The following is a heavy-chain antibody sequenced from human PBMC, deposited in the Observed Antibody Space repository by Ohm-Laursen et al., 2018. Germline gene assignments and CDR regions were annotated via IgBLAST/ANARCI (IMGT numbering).Heavy chain of an antibody. J-gene: IGHJ4*02. D-gene: IGHD6-13*01. CDR2: ITQDGSEK. V-gene: IGHV3-7*03. Sequence: SLRLSCAASGFTLSGYWMSWVRQAPGKGLEWVAHITQDGSEKHYVDSVKGRFTISRDNAKNSLYLQMNSLRVEDTAVYYCARIHDSSWYMSLDYWGQGTLVTVSS. CDR3: ARIHDSSWYMSLDY. CDR1: GFTLSGYW.